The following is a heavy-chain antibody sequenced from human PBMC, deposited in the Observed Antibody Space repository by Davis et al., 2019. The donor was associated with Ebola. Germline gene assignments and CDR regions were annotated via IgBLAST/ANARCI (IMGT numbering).Heavy chain of an antibody. D-gene: IGHD6-13*01. J-gene: IGHJ4*02. Sequence: PGGSLRLSCAASGFTFSSYAMHWVRQAPGKGLEWVAVISYDGSNKYYADSVKGRFTISRDNSKNTLYLQMNSLRAEDTAVYYCAKDLWGSSWYGGDYWGQGTLVTVSS. CDR1: GFTFSSYA. CDR2: ISYDGSNK. CDR3: AKDLWGSSWYGGDY. V-gene: IGHV3-30-3*01.